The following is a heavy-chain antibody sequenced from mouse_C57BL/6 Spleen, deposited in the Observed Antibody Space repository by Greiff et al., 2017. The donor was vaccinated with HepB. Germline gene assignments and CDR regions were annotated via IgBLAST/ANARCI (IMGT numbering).Heavy chain of an antibody. V-gene: IGHV1-80*01. Sequence: QLQQSGAELVKPGASVKISCKASGYAFSSYWMNWVKQRPGKGLEWIGQIYPGDGDTNYNGKFKGKATLTADKSSSTAYMQLSSLTSEDSAVYFCARSGAGNYAWFAYWGQGTLVTVSA. CDR2: IYPGDGDT. D-gene: IGHD2-1*01. J-gene: IGHJ3*01. CDR1: GYAFSSYW. CDR3: ARSGAGNYAWFAY.